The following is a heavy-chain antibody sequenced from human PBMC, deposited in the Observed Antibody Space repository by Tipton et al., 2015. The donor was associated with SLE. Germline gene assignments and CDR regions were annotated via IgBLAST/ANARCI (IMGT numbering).Heavy chain of an antibody. Sequence: VQLVQSGGGVVQPGRSLRLSCAASGFTFSSYWMSWVRQTPGKGLEWVANIKEDGSDKYYVDSVKGRFTISRDNAKNSLWLQMNSLRAEDTAIYYCARDGGGLEDYMDVWGKGTTVTVPS. CDR3: ARDGGGLEDYMDV. CDR1: GFTFSSYW. J-gene: IGHJ6*03. CDR2: IKEDGSDK. D-gene: IGHD3-10*01. V-gene: IGHV3-7*01.